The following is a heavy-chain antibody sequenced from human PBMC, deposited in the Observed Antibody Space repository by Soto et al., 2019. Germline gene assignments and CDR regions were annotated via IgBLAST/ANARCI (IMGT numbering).Heavy chain of an antibody. CDR2: IIPSGGAT. CDR1: GYTFTNYY. D-gene: IGHD5-18*01. Sequence: AASVKVSCKASGYTFTNYYIHWVRQAPGQGLEWMGIIIPSGGATTYAQKFQGRATMTRDTSTSTVYMEVNSLRSEDTAVYYCARDRRQGYKSGLDAFDIWGQGTMVTVSS. J-gene: IGHJ3*02. V-gene: IGHV1-46*01. CDR3: ARDRRQGYKSGLDAFDI.